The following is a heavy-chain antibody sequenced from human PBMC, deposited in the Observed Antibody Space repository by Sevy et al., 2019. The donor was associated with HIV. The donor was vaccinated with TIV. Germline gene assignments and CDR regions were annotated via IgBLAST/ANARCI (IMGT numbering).Heavy chain of an antibody. CDR2: VYYTGGT. D-gene: IGHD1-1*01. J-gene: IGHJ3*02. CDR3: AIWNDFDI. CDR1: GGSINSDH. V-gene: IGHV4-59*08. Sequence: SETLSLTCTVSGGSINSDHWNWIRQPPGKGLEWIGYVYYTGGTNYNPSLKNRVTISVDRTKNQFSLKLTSVTAADTAVSYCAIWNDFDIWGQGTMVTVSS.